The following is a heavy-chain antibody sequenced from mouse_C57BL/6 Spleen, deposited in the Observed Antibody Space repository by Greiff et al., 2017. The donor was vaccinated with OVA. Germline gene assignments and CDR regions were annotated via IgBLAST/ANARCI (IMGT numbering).Heavy chain of an antibody. CDR3: ARAQRVYGFEVGN. V-gene: IGHV1-72*01. CDR1: GYTFTSYW. J-gene: IGHJ3*02. D-gene: IGHD2-10*02. CDR2: IDPNSGGT. Sequence: QVQLQQPGAELVKPGASVKLSCKASGYTFTSYWMHWVKQRPGRGLVWIGRIDPNSGGTKYNEKFKSKATLTVDKPSSTAYMQLSSLTSEDSEECYCARAQRVYGFEVGNWGQETLDSESA.